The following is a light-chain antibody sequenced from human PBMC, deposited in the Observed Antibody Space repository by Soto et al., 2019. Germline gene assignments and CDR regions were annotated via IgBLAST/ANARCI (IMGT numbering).Light chain of an antibody. CDR3: CSYAGSSTYV. CDR1: SSDVGSYNL. CDR2: EDS. J-gene: IGLJ1*01. Sequence: QSALTQPASMSGSPGQSITISCTGTSSDVGSYNLVSWYQQHPGKAPKLMIYEDSKRPSGVSNRFSGSKSGNTASLTISGLQAEDEADYYCCSYAGSSTYVFGTGTKVTVL. V-gene: IGLV2-23*01.